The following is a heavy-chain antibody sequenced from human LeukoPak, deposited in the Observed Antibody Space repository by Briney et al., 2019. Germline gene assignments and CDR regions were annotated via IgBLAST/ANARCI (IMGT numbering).Heavy chain of an antibody. Sequence: MASETLSLTCAVYGGSFSGYYWSWIRQPPGKGLEWIGEINHSGSTNYDPSLKSRVTISVDTSKNQFSLKLTSVTAADTAVYYCARYLRQTGTFYLDYWGQGTLVTVSS. V-gene: IGHV4-34*01. D-gene: IGHD3-16*01. CDR3: ARYLRQTGTFYLDY. CDR2: INHSGST. CDR1: GGSFSGYY. J-gene: IGHJ4*02.